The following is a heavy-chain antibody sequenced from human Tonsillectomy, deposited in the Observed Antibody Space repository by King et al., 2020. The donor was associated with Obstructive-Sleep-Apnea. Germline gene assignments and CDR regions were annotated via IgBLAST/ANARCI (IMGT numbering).Heavy chain of an antibody. CDR3: ARHDYSSGYFGVFDF. V-gene: IGHV4-59*08. D-gene: IGHD3-22*01. Sequence: QLQESGPGLVKPSETLSLTCTVSGGPISTYYWSWIRQPPGKGLEYIGYISYSGTTNHTPSLQSRVTISVDTSKNQFSLKLSSVTAADTAVYYCARHDYSSGYFGVFDFWGQGTLVTVSS. CDR2: ISYSGTT. J-gene: IGHJ4*02. CDR1: GGPISTYY.